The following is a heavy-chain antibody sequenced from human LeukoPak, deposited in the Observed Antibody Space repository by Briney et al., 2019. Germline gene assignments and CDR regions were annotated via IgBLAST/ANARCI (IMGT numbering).Heavy chain of an antibody. CDR3: ARYCSSTSCSKGNSFDY. CDR1: GFSFSDAW. D-gene: IGHD2-2*01. J-gene: IGHJ4*02. V-gene: IGHV3-33*08. Sequence: GGSLRLSCAASGFSFSDAWLTWVRQTPGKGLEWVAFIRYDGSNKYYADSVKGRFTISRDNAKNSLYLQMNSLRAEDTAVYYCARYCSSTSCSKGNSFDYWGQGTLVTVSS. CDR2: IRYDGSNK.